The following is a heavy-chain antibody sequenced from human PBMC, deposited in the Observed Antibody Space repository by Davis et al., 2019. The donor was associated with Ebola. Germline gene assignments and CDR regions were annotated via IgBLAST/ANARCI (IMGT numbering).Heavy chain of an antibody. V-gene: IGHV3-21*04. CDR2: ITSNSYI. D-gene: IGHD4-17*01. Sequence: PGGSLRLSCAASGFTFSSYSMNWVRQAPGKGLEWVSSITSNSYIYYADSVKGRFTISRDNAKNSLYLQMNSLRAEDTALYYCAKGSGPHTTVTTHVGVDYWGQGTLVIVSS. CDR3: AKGSGPHTTVTTHVGVDY. J-gene: IGHJ4*02. CDR1: GFTFSSYS.